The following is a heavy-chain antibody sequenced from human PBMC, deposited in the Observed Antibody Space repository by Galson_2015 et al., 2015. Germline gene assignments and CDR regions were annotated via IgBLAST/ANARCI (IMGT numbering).Heavy chain of an antibody. CDR1: GGTFSSYA. J-gene: IGHJ6*02. CDR2: IIPIFGIA. CDR3: ARAIVVVPAVEYYYGMDV. D-gene: IGHD2-2*01. V-gene: IGHV1-69*10. Sequence: SVKVSCKASGGTFSSYAISWVRQAPGQGLEWMGGIIPIFGIANYAQKFQGRVTITADKSTSTAYMELSSLRSEDTAVYYCARAIVVVPAVEYYYGMDVWGQGTTVTVSS.